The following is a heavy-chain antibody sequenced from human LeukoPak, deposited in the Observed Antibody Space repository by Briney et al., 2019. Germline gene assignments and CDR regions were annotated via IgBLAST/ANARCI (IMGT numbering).Heavy chain of an antibody. CDR3: ATYGPTSGGYTFEY. V-gene: IGHV3-53*01. CDR2: MYGGDNT. D-gene: IGHD2-15*01. Sequence: PGGSLRLSCAASGFTVSTTYMAWVRQAPGKGLEWVSFMYGGDNTFYADSVKGRFTISRDNSKNTLYLQMNSLRAEDTAVYYCATYGPTSGGYTFEYWGQGILVTVSS. CDR1: GFTVSTTY. J-gene: IGHJ4*02.